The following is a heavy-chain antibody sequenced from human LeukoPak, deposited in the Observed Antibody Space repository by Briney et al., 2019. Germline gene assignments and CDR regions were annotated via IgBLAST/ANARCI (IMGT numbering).Heavy chain of an antibody. CDR1: GGSFSGYY. Sequence: SETLSLTCAVYGGSFSGYYWSWIRQPPGKGPEWIGEINHSGSTNYNPSLKSRVTISVDTSKNQFSLKLSSVTAADTAVYYCASLRFWERYMDVWGKGTTDTIS. CDR2: INHSGST. D-gene: IGHD3-10*01. J-gene: IGHJ6*03. CDR3: ASLRFWERYMDV. V-gene: IGHV4-34*01.